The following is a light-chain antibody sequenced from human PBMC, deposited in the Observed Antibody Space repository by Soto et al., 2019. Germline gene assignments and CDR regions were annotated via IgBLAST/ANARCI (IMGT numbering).Light chain of an antibody. V-gene: IGKV3-20*01. CDR1: QSVISTY. CDR3: PQFGSSPTT. CDR2: GAS. Sequence: IVLTQSPGTLSLSPGERATLSCRASQSVISTYLAWYQQQPGQAPRLLLYGASNRATGIPDRFSGSGSGTDFTLIITRREPEDFAVYFCPQFGSSPTTFGQGTKLAIK. J-gene: IGKJ2*01.